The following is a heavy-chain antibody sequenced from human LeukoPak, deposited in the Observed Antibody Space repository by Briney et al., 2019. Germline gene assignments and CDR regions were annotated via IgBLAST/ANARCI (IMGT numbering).Heavy chain of an antibody. CDR2: IYYSGST. CDR1: GGSVSSSSYY. D-gene: IGHD6-13*01. CDR3: ARHSSSWYSSSYYYYYGMDV. V-gene: IGHV4-39*01. Sequence: SETLSLTCTVSGGSVSSSSYYWGWIRQPPGTGLEWIGRIYYSGSTYYNPSLKSRVTISVDTSKNQFSLKLSSVTAADTAVYYCARHSSSWYSSSYYYYYGMDVWGQGTTVTVSS. J-gene: IGHJ6*02.